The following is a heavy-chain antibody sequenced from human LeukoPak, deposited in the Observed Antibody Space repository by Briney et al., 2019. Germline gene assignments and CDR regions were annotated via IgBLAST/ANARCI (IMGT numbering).Heavy chain of an antibody. J-gene: IGHJ6*03. Sequence: PGGSLRLSCAASGCTFSSYWMSWVRQAPGKGLEWVANIKQDGSEKYYVDSVKGRFTISRDNAKNSLYLQMNSLRAEDTAVYYCARSMYYDFWSGYYTYYYMDVSGKGTTVTVSS. CDR1: GCTFSSYW. CDR3: ARSMYYDFWSGYYTYYYMDV. V-gene: IGHV3-7*01. D-gene: IGHD3-3*01. CDR2: IKQDGSEK.